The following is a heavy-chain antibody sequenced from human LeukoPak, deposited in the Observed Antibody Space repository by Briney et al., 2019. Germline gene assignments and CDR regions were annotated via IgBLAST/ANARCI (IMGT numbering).Heavy chain of an antibody. Sequence: PSETLSLTCAVYGGSFSGYYWSWIRQPPGKGLEWIGEINHSGSTNYNPSLKSRVTISVDTSKNQFSLKLSSVTAADTAVYYCARDGGIGSSARFDYWGQGTLVTVSS. CDR1: GGSFSGYY. V-gene: IGHV4-34*01. CDR2: INHSGST. J-gene: IGHJ4*02. D-gene: IGHD6-19*01. CDR3: ARDGGIGSSARFDY.